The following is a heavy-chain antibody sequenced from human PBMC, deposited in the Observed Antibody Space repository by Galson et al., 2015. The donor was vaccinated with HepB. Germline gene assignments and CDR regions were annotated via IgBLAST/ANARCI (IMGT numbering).Heavy chain of an antibody. CDR3: ARDLDYGDYAPREGYYYYGMDV. CDR1: GGTFSSYA. CDR2: IIPIFGAA. V-gene: IGHV1-69*13. J-gene: IGHJ6*02. Sequence: SVKVSCKASGGTFSSYAISWVRQAPGQGLEWMGGIIPIFGAANYAQKFQGRVTITADESTSTAYMELSSLRSEDTAVYYCARDLDYGDYAPREGYYYYGMDVWGQGTTVTVSS. D-gene: IGHD4-17*01.